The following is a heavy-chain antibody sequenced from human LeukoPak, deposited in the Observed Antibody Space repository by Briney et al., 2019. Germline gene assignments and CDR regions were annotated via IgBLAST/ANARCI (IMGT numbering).Heavy chain of an antibody. J-gene: IGHJ5*02. Sequence: ASVKVSCKASGYTFTNYAMHWVRQAPGQRLEWMGWINAGNGNTKYSQKFQGRVTITRDTSASTASMELSGLRSEDTAVYYCAREEYYGSGTLLSYWFDPWGQGTLVTVSS. CDR1: GYTFTNYA. CDR3: AREEYYGSGTLLSYWFDP. CDR2: INAGNGNT. V-gene: IGHV1-3*01. D-gene: IGHD3-10*01.